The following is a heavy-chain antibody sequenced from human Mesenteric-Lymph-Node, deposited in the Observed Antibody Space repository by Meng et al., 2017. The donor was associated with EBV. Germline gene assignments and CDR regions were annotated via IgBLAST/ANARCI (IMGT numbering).Heavy chain of an antibody. J-gene: IGHJ5*02. V-gene: IGHV2-26*01. D-gene: IGHD5-18*01. CDR2: IFSHGES. Sequence: QVTLKESGPVLVQPTETPTRTCGVSGFSLSKPRVGVSWIRQPPGKALEWLAHIFSHGESSAIPSLKSRLAISLDASESQVVLTMTNMDPVDTATYFCARIVAETSMVHDHWGQGILVTVSS. CDR1: GFSLSKPRVG. CDR3: ARIVAETSMVHDH.